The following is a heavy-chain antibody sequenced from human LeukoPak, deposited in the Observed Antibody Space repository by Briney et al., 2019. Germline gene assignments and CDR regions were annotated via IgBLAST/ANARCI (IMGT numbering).Heavy chain of an antibody. J-gene: IGHJ4*02. D-gene: IGHD3-22*01. CDR2: IYYSGST. CDR3: ARSLFGYYDNISLGY. V-gene: IGHV4-59*01. CDR1: GGSISSYY. Sequence: PSETLSLTCTVSGGSISSYYWSWIRQPPGKGLEWIGYIYYSGSTNYNPSLKSRVTISVGTSKNQFSLKLSSVTAADTAVYYCARSLFGYYDNISLGYWGQGTLVTVSS.